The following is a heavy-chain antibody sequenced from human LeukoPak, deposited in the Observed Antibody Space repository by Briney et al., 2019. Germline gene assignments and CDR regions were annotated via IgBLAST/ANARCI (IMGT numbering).Heavy chain of an antibody. CDR3: ARSSRYDIWTGYPY. J-gene: IGHJ4*02. CDR2: INANSGGT. CDR1: GYTFTGYY. D-gene: IGHD3-9*01. Sequence: GESLKISCKASGYTFTGYYMHWVRQAPGQGLEWMGWINANSGGTNYAQKFQGRVTMTRDTSISTAYMELSRLRSDDTAVYYCARSSRYDIWTGYPYWGQGTLVTVSP. V-gene: IGHV1-2*02.